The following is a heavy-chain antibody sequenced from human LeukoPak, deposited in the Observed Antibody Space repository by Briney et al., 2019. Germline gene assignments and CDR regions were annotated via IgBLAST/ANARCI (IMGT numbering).Heavy chain of an antibody. D-gene: IGHD3-10*01. Sequence: PGGSQRLSCAASGFTFSSYGMHWVRQAPGKGLEWVAFIRYDGSNKYYADSVKGRFTISRDNSKNTLYLQMNSLRAEDTAVYYCAKHARMVRGPYYMDVWGKGTTVTISS. CDR3: AKHARMVRGPYYMDV. V-gene: IGHV3-30*02. CDR1: GFTFSSYG. J-gene: IGHJ6*03. CDR2: IRYDGSNK.